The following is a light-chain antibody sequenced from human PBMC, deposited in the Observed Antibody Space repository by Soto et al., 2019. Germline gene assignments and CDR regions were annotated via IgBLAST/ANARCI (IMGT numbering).Light chain of an antibody. Sequence: DIQMTQSPSSLSASVGDRVTITCRASQSISSYLNSYQQKPGKAPKLLIYKASYLESGVPSRFSGSGSGTEFTLTISSLQPDDLATYYCQHYSAFSVTFGQGTKVDIK. CDR3: QHYSAFSVT. CDR2: KAS. J-gene: IGKJ1*01. V-gene: IGKV1-5*03. CDR1: QSISSY.